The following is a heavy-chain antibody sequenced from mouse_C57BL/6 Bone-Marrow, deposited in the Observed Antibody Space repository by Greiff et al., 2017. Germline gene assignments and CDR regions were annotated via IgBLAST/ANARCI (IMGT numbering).Heavy chain of an antibody. D-gene: IGHD2-3*01. Sequence: VQLQQSGAELVRPGASVKLSCTASGFNIKDDYIHWVKQRPEQGLEWIGWIDPEIGDTAYASKFQGKATITSDTSSNTAYLPLSSLTSEDTAVYYCSSFDGTYFDFWGHCTPLPVAS. CDR2: IDPEIGDT. CDR3: SSFDGTYFDF. CDR1: GFNIKDDY. V-gene: IGHV14-4*01. J-gene: IGHJ2*01.